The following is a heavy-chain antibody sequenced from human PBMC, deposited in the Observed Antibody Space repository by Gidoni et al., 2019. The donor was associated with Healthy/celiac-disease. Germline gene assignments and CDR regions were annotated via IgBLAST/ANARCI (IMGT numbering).Heavy chain of an antibody. J-gene: IGHJ4*02. V-gene: IGHV4-39*01. CDR2: IYYSGST. CDR3: ASTYYDILTGYYTPNQIDY. D-gene: IGHD3-9*01. CDR1: GGSISSSSYY. Sequence: QLQLQESGPGLVKPSETLSLTCTVSGGSISSSSYYWGWIRQPPGKGLEWIGSIYYSGSTYYNPSLKSRVTISVDTSKNQFSLKLSSVTAADTAVYYCASTYYDILTGYYTPNQIDYWGQGTLVTVSS.